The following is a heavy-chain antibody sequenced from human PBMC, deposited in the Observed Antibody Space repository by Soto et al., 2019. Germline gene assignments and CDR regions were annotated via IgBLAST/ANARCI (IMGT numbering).Heavy chain of an antibody. J-gene: IGHJ4*02. CDR3: ARQGAPLSHYDY. Sequence: ETLSLTCTVSGGSISSSSYYWGWIRQPPGKGLEWIGSIYYSGSTYYNPSLKSRVTISVDTSKNQFSLKLSSVTAADTAVYYCARQGAPLSHYDYWGQGTLVTVSS. CDR1: GGSISSSSYY. D-gene: IGHD1-26*01. V-gene: IGHV4-39*01. CDR2: IYYSGST.